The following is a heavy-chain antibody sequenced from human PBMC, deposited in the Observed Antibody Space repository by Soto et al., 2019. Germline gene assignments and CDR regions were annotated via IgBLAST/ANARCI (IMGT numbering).Heavy chain of an antibody. CDR1: GYTFSDFD. V-gene: IGHV1-8*01. D-gene: IGHD3-16*01. J-gene: IGHJ6*02. CDR3: ARGNPFNYAGFDV. CDR2: MNAKSGDT. Sequence: QAHLEQSGAALKRPGASVKVSCKASGYTFSDFDINWLRQASGQGPEWRGWMNAKSGDTFLPQRVQGKFNMTWDTSLSTAYMEVVSLTSDDTAIYYCARGNPFNYAGFDVWGPGTTVAVSS.